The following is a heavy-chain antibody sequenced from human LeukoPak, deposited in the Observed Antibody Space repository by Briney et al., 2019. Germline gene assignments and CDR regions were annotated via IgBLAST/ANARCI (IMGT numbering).Heavy chain of an antibody. Sequence: ASVKVSCKVSGHSLAELAMHWVRQAPGKGLERVGGFDPEEGETFYAQEVLGRVSMTEDTSTDTAYMELSSPTSEDTAVYYCAILPLTVVTPLDVWGQGTTVTVSS. D-gene: IGHD4-23*01. CDR3: AILPLTVVTPLDV. CDR2: FDPEEGET. CDR1: GHSLAELA. V-gene: IGHV1-24*01. J-gene: IGHJ6*02.